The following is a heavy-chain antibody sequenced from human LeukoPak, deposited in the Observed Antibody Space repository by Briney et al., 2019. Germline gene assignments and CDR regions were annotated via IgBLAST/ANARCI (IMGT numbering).Heavy chain of an antibody. V-gene: IGHV4-61*02. CDR2: IYTSGST. Sequence: PSQTLSLTCTVSGGSVSSGSYYWSWIRQPAGKGLEWIGRIYTSGSTNYNPSLKSRVTISVDTSKNQFSLKLSSVTAADTAVYYCARDWTKGSWFDPWGQGTLVTVSS. CDR3: ARDWTKGSWFDP. CDR1: GGSVSSGSYY. J-gene: IGHJ5*02. D-gene: IGHD3/OR15-3a*01.